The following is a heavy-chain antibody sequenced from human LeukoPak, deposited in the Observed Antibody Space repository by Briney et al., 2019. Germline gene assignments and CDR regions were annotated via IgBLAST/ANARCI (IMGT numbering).Heavy chain of an antibody. Sequence: ASVKVSCKVSGYTLTELSMHWVRQAPGKGLEWMGGFDPEDGETIYAQKFQGRVTVTEDTSTDTAYMELSSLRSEDTAVYYCATAGGIGRDSSGFPDCWGQGTLVTVSS. CDR2: FDPEDGET. V-gene: IGHV1-24*01. CDR3: ATAGGIGRDSSGFPDC. D-gene: IGHD3-22*01. J-gene: IGHJ4*02. CDR1: GYTLTELS.